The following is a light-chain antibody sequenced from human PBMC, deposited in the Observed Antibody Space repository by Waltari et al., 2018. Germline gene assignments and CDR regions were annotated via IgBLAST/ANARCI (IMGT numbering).Light chain of an antibody. J-gene: IGKJ1*01. CDR2: RAS. CDR1: QSVGSSS. V-gene: IGKV3-20*01. Sequence: EIVLTQSPGTASLSPGERVTLSCRASQSVGSSSLAWYQQKPGQAPRLVIYRASRRATGIPGRFSGSGSGTDFSLTISRLEPEDFAVYYCQQHGTLPATFGQGTQVEIK. CDR3: QQHGTLPAT.